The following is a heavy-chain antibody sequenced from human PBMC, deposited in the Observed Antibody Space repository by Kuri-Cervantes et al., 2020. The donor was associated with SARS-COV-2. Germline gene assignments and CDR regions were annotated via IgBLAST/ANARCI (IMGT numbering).Heavy chain of an antibody. CDR2: ISSSGSTI. D-gene: IGHD3-3*01. CDR3: TREDFWSGYYTH. V-gene: IGHV3-11*01. Sequence: GESLKISCAASGFTFSDYYMSWIRQAPGKGLEWVSYISSSGSTIYYADSVKGRFTISRDNAKNSLYLQMNSLKTEDTAVYYCTREDFWSGYYTHWGQGTLVTVSS. CDR1: GFTFSDYY. J-gene: IGHJ4*02.